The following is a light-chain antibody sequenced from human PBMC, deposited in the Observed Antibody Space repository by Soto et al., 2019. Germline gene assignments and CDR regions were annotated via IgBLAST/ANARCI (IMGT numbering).Light chain of an antibody. Sequence: DIVMTQSPSTLSVSPGERATISCRASHSVSSNLAWYQQKPGQAPRLLMSATSTRATGIPARFSGSGSGTEFTLTVSSLQSEDFALYFCHQYDYWPFTFGGGTKVDIK. V-gene: IGKV3D-15*01. J-gene: IGKJ4*01. CDR2: ATS. CDR3: HQYDYWPFT. CDR1: HSVSSN.